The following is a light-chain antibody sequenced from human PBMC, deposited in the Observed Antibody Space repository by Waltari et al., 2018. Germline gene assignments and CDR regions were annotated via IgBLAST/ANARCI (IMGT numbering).Light chain of an antibody. CDR2: GAS. V-gene: IGKV3-15*01. CDR1: QSVSSN. CDR3: QQYNNWPLT. Sequence: ELVMPQSPGTLSVSPGERATLSCRASQSVSSNLAWYQQKPGKTPRLLMLGASTRATGIPARFSGSGSGTGFTLTISSLQSEDFALYYCQQYNNWPLTCGGGTTVEI. J-gene: IGKJ4*01.